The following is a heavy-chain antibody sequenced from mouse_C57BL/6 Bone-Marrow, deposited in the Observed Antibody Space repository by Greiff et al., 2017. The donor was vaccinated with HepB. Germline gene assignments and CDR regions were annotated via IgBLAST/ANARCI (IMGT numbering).Heavy chain of an antibody. D-gene: IGHD2-3*01. Sequence: DVKLVESGGGLVKPGGSLKLSCAASGFTFSSYAMSWVRQTPEKRLEWVATISDGGSYTYYPDYVKGRFTISRDNAKNNLYLQMSHLKSEDTAMYYCARDLGDGYFDYWGQGTTLTVSS. V-gene: IGHV5-4*01. J-gene: IGHJ2*01. CDR1: GFTFSSYA. CDR2: ISDGGSYT. CDR3: ARDLGDGYFDY.